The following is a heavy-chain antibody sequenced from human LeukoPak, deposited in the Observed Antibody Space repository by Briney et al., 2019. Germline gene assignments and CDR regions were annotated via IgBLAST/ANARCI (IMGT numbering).Heavy chain of an antibody. CDR3: AIRGYSGYDYFYYMDV. CDR1: GFTFSSYA. D-gene: IGHD5-12*01. V-gene: IGHV3-23*01. CDR2: TSGSGGST. Sequence: GRSLRLSCAASGFTFSSYAMSWVRQGPGKGLEWVSATSGSGGSTYYADSVKGRFTISRDNSKNTLYLQMNSLRAEDTAVYYCAIRGYSGYDYFYYMDVWGKGTTVTVSS. J-gene: IGHJ6*03.